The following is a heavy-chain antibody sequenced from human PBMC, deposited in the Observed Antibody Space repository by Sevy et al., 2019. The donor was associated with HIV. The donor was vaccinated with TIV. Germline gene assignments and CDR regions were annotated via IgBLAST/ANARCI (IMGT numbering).Heavy chain of an antibody. V-gene: IGHV1-2*02. J-gene: IGHJ4*02. Sequence: ASVKVSCKASGYTFTGYYMHWVRQAPGQGLEWMGWINPNSGGTNYAQKFQGRVTMTRDTSISTAYMELSRLRSDDTAAYYCARDRTGHTYYYDSSGYPLPNDYWGQGTLVTVSS. CDR1: GYTFTGYY. CDR2: INPNSGGT. D-gene: IGHD3-22*01. CDR3: ARDRTGHTYYYDSSGYPLPNDY.